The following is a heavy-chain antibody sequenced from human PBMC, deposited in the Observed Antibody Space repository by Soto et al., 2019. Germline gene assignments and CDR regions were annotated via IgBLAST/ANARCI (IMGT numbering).Heavy chain of an antibody. J-gene: IGHJ4*02. D-gene: IGHD3-10*01. CDR1: GGSISSSSYY. Sequence: PSETLSLTCTVSGGSISSSSYYWGWIRQPPGKGLEWIGSIYYSGSTYYNPSLKSRVTISVDTSKNQFSLKLSSVTAADTAVYYCASLGSGSYGFDYWGQGTLVTVSS. V-gene: IGHV4-39*07. CDR3: ASLGSGSYGFDY. CDR2: IYYSGST.